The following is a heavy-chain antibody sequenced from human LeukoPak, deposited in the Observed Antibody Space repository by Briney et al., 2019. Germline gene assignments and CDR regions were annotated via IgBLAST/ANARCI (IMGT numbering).Heavy chain of an antibody. Sequence: SETLSLTCTVSGGTISNYYRSWIRQPPGKGLEWIGYVYYTGSTSYNPSLKSRVTISGDTSKNQFSLKLSSVTAADTAVYYCTRRGGSSSSDWFDPWGQGTLVTVSS. J-gene: IGHJ5*02. V-gene: IGHV4-59*08. D-gene: IGHD6-6*01. CDR2: VYYTGST. CDR3: TRRGGSSSSDWFDP. CDR1: GGTISNYY.